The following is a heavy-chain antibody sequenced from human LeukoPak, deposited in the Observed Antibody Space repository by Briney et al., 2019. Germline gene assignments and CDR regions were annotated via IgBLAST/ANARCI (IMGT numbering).Heavy chain of an antibody. CDR3: AREQYWGSSGGYPYYFDY. CDR2: IYHSGST. V-gene: IGHV4-38-2*02. Sequence: PSETLSLTCTVSGYSITSGYYWGWIRRPPGKGLEWIGSIYHSGSTYYNPSLKSRVTISADTSKNQFSLRLISVTAADTAVYYCAREQYWGSSGGYPYYFDYWGQGTLVTASS. CDR1: GYSITSGYY. D-gene: IGHD1-26*01. J-gene: IGHJ4*02.